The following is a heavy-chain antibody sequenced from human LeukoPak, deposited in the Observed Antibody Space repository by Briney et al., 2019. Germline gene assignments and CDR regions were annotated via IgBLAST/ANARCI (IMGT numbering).Heavy chain of an antibody. J-gene: IGHJ6*02. CDR2: LYYSGTT. Sequence: SQTLSLTCTVSGGSISSGSYWWSWIRQHPEKGLEWIGYLYYSGTTYYNPSLKSRVSISVDTSKNQLSLTLTSVTAADTAVYYCVRGHRSSSAYHYNGMDVSGQGTTVTVSS. CDR1: GGSISSGSYW. CDR3: VRGHRSSSAYHYNGMDV. V-gene: IGHV4-31*03. D-gene: IGHD2-15*01.